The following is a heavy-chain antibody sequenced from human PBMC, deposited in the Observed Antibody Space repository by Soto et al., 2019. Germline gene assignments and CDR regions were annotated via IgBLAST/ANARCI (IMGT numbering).Heavy chain of an antibody. D-gene: IGHD4-4*01. V-gene: IGHV4-34*01. CDR3: AQTTFSYYYYGMDV. CDR1: GGSFSGYY. CDR2: INHSGST. Sequence: SETLSLTSAVYGGSFSGYYWGWIRQPPGKGLGRIGEINHSGSTNYNPSLKSRVTISVDTSKNQFSLKLSSVTAADTAVYYRAQTTFSYYYYGMDVWGEGTTVTVAS. J-gene: IGHJ6*04.